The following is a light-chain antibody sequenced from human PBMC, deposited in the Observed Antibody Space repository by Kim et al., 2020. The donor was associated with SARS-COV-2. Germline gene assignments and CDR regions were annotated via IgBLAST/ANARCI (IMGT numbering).Light chain of an antibody. CDR1: QSVIAN. CDR3: QQYKSWPLT. Sequence: APGDSATLSCRASQSVIANVAWYQQKPGQAPRLLIYDASTRATGIPARFSGTGSGTEFSLTISSLQSEDCAVYYCQQYKSWPLTFGGGTKVDIK. CDR2: DAS. V-gene: IGKV3-15*01. J-gene: IGKJ4*01.